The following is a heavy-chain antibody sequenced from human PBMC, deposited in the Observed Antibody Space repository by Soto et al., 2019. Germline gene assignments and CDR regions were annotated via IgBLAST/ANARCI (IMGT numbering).Heavy chain of an antibody. D-gene: IGHD3-3*01. CDR1: GFSFGSYA. CDR2: ISGSDGKT. CDR3: ARWSYLDY. J-gene: IGHJ4*02. V-gene: IGHV3-23*01. Sequence: PGGSLRLSCAASGFSFGSYALSWVRQAPGKGLEWVSTISGSDGKTFYADSVKGRFSISRDTSQSTLYLQMNSLRADDTAMYYCARWSYLDYWGQGTRVTVSP.